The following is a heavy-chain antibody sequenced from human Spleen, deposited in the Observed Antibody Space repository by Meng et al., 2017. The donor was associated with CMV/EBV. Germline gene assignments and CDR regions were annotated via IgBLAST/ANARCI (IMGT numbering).Heavy chain of an antibody. CDR2: IFWDDDK. Sequence: LSTSGVGVGWIRQSPGKALEWLALIFWDDDKRYSPSLKSRLAITKDTSKNQVVLTLTNMDPVDTGTYYCAHLTSSGYDVGAGEHFDYWGQGTLVTVSS. J-gene: IGHJ4*02. D-gene: IGHD2-2*03. CDR1: LSTSGVG. V-gene: IGHV2-5*02. CDR3: AHLTSSGYDVGAGEHFDY.